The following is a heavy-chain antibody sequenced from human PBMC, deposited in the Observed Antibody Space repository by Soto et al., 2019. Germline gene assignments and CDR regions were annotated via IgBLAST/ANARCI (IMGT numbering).Heavy chain of an antibody. CDR1: GFTFSDYY. CDR3: ARSGDNYNRLDY. D-gene: IGHD1-1*01. Sequence: PGGSLRLSCEGSGFTFSDYYISWIRQATGKGLEWISYSSNSGTFSRYADSVKGRFSISRDNTKNLLYLQMNSLRAEDTAVYYCARSGDNYNRLDYWGQGTPVTVSS. CDR2: SSNSGTFS. V-gene: IGHV3-11*06. J-gene: IGHJ4*02.